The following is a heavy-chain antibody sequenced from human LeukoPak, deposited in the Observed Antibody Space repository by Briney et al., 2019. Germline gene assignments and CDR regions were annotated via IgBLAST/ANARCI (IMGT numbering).Heavy chain of an antibody. Sequence: SETLSLTCAVSGGSISSGGYSWSWIRQPPGKGLEWIGYIYHSGSTYYNPSLKSRATISVDTSRTQFSLNLSSVSAADTAVYYCARSAYASSWYIDCWGQGTLVTVSS. CDR1: GGSISSGGYS. CDR3: ARSAYASSWYIDC. CDR2: IYHSGST. V-gene: IGHV4-30-2*02. D-gene: IGHD6-13*01. J-gene: IGHJ4*02.